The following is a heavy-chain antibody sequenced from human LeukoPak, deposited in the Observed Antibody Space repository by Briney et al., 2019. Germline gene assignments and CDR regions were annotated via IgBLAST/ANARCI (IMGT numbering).Heavy chain of an antibody. CDR1: GFTFSSYW. J-gene: IGHJ3*02. Sequence: TGGSLRLSCAASGFTFSSYWMSWVRQAPGKGLEWVANIKQDGSEKYYVDSVKGRFTISRDNAKNSLYLQMNSLRAEDTAVYYCAKDHVPAYGDYDGAFDIWGQGTMVTVSS. CDR3: AKDHVPAYGDYDGAFDI. CDR2: IKQDGSEK. D-gene: IGHD4-17*01. V-gene: IGHV3-7*01.